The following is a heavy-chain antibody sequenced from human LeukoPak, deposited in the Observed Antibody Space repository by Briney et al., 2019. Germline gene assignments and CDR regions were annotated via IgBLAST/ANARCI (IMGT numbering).Heavy chain of an antibody. CDR2: IKSKTDGGTT. Sequence: PGGSLRLSCAASGFTFSNAWMSWVRQAPGKGLEWVGRIKSKTDGGTTDYAAPVKGRFTISRDDSKNTLHLQMNSLKTEDTAVYYCTTDLYYDILTGYRYYFDYWGQGTLVTVSS. CDR3: TTDLYYDILTGYRYYFDY. CDR1: GFTFSNAW. J-gene: IGHJ4*02. V-gene: IGHV3-15*01. D-gene: IGHD3-9*01.